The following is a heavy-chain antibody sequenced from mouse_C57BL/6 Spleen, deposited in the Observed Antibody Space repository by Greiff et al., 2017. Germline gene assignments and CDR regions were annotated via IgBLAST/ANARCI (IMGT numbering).Heavy chain of an antibody. CDR2: IDPETGGT. Sequence: VKLMESGAELVRPGASVTLSCKASGYTFTDYEMHWVKQTPVHGLEWIGAIDPETGGTAYNQKFKGKAILTADKSSSTAYMGLRSLTSEDSAVYYCTRGDYYGSSPFAYWGQGTLVTVSA. CDR1: GYTFTDYE. D-gene: IGHD1-1*01. V-gene: IGHV1-15*01. CDR3: TRGDYYGSSPFAY. J-gene: IGHJ3*01.